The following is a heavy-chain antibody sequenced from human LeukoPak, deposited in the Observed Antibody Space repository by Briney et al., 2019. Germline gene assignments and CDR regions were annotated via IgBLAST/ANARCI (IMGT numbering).Heavy chain of an antibody. D-gene: IGHD3-10*01. CDR1: GGSFEHYF. CDR2: VYYSGST. Sequence: ASETLSLTCTVSGGSFEHYFWSWIRQPPGKGLERIGYVYYSGSTDYSPSLKSRLTISADTSKNQFSLRLSSVTAADTAVYYCASHRRSHGSEYWGQGTLVTVSS. J-gene: IGHJ4*02. V-gene: IGHV4-59*01. CDR3: ASHRRSHGSEY.